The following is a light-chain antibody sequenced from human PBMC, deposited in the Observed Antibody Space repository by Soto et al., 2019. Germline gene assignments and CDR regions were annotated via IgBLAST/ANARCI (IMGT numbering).Light chain of an antibody. V-gene: IGKV1-5*03. CDR3: QQYSTSPYN. CDR1: QSMSRW. Sequence: DIQMTQSPSTLSASVGDRVTITCRASQSMSRWLAWYQQKPGKAPKLLIYKASTLESGVPLRFSGSGSGTEFTLTISSVQPDDSATYYCQQYSTSPYNSGQGTRLEIK. CDR2: KAS. J-gene: IGKJ2*01.